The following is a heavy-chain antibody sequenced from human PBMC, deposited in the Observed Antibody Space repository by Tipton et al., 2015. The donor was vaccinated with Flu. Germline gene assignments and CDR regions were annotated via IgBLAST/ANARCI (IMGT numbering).Heavy chain of an antibody. J-gene: IGHJ3*02. CDR2: IYNSGTT. V-gene: IGHV4-59*01. D-gene: IGHD3-10*01. Sequence: TLSLTCTVSGGSISSYYCSWIRQSPGKGLEWIGYIYNSGTTNYNPSLKSRVTISIDTSKNQFSLRLSSVTAADTAVYYCARAAGYYYASDIWGQGTKVTVSS. CDR1: GGSISSYY. CDR3: ARAAGYYYASDI.